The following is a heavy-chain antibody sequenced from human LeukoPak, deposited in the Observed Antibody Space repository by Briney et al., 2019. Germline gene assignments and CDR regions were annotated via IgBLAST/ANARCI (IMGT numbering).Heavy chain of an antibody. CDR3: ARAPGYSSGWYQYYYGMDV. D-gene: IGHD6-19*01. CDR2: IYYSGST. J-gene: IGHJ6*02. Sequence: SETLSLTCTVSGGSISSYYWSWIRQPPGKGLEWIGYIYYSGSTNYNPSLKSRVTISVDTSKNQFSLKLSSVTAADTAVYYCARAPGYSSGWYQYYYGMDVWGQGTTVTVSS. V-gene: IGHV4-59*01. CDR1: GGSISSYY.